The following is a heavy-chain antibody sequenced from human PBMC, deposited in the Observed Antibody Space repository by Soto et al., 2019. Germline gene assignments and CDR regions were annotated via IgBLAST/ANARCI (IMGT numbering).Heavy chain of an antibody. J-gene: IGHJ5*02. CDR2: ISGNNRYT. CDR3: VRDDSSGPGRFDP. D-gene: IGHD3-22*01. Sequence: QVQLVQSGAEVKKPGASVKVSCKASGYTFTNYGISWVRQAPGQGLEWVGWISGNNRYTNYAQRLQGRVTMTTDTSTSTAYMELRSLRSDDTAVYYCVRDDSSGPGRFDPWGQGTLVTVSS. CDR1: GYTFTNYG. V-gene: IGHV1-18*01.